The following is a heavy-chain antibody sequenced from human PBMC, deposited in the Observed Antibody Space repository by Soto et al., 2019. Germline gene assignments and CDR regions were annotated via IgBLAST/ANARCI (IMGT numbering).Heavy chain of an antibody. J-gene: IGHJ3*02. Sequence: GESLKISCKGSGYSFTSYWIGWVRQMPGKGLELMGIIYPGDSDTRYSPSFQGQVTISADKSISTAYLQWSSLKASDTAMYYCARRDCSSTSCYTHAFDIWGQGTMVTVSS. D-gene: IGHD2-2*02. CDR2: IYPGDSDT. CDR1: GYSFTSYW. V-gene: IGHV5-51*01. CDR3: ARRDCSSTSCYTHAFDI.